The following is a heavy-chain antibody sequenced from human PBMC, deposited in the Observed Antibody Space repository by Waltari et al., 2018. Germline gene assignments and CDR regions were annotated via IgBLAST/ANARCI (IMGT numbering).Heavy chain of an antibody. J-gene: IGHJ4*02. D-gene: IGHD3-10*01. Sequence: QVQLQESGPGLVKPSQTLSLTCTVPGGSISSGGYYWSLIRQHPGKGLEWIGYIYYSGSTYYNPSLKSRVTISVDTSKNQFSLKLSSVTAADTAVYYCARQPTRGVITPTFDYWGQGTLVTVSS. CDR2: IYYSGST. CDR1: GGSISSGGYY. V-gene: IGHV4-31*03. CDR3: ARQPTRGVITPTFDY.